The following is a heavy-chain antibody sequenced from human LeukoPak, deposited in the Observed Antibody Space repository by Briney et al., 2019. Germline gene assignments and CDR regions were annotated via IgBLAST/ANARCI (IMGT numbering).Heavy chain of an antibody. V-gene: IGHV5-10-1*01. CDR3: ARHTLAVAGGEADFDY. D-gene: IGHD6-19*01. CDR1: GHSFTSYW. Sequence: GESLKISCKGSGHSFTSYWISWVRRMPGKGLEWMGRIDPSDSYTNYSPSFQGHVTISADKSISTAYLQWSSLKASDTAMYYCARHTLAVAGGEADFDYWGQGTLVTVSS. CDR2: IDPSDSYT. J-gene: IGHJ4*02.